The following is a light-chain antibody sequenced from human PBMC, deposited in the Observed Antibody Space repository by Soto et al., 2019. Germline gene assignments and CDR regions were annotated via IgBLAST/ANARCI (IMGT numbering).Light chain of an antibody. CDR1: QSISSW. V-gene: IGKV1-5*01. CDR2: DAS. J-gene: IGKJ1*01. Sequence: DSQITQFPSTLAASVGNRVNITCRASQSISSWLGWYQQKPGKAPKLLIYDASNLESGVPSRCSGSGSGTEFTLTISSLQPDDVASYYCQQYNSYRTFGQGTKVDIK. CDR3: QQYNSYRT.